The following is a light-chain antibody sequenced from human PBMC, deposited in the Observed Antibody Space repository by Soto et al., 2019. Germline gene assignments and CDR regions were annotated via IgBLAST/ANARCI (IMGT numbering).Light chain of an antibody. CDR1: QSFTTSQ. J-gene: IGKJ1*01. CDR2: GAS. V-gene: IGKV3-20*01. Sequence: EIVLTQSPGTLSLSPGERATLFCRASQSFTTSQLAWYQQRPGQAPRVLIFGASRRATGIPDRFSGSGSGTDFTLTISRLEPEDSAVYYCQQYASSPRTFGQGTTVVIK. CDR3: QQYASSPRT.